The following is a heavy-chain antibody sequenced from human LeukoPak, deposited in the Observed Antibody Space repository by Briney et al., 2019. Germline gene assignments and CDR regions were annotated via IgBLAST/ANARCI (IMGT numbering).Heavy chain of an antibody. CDR2: ISWNSGSI. V-gene: IGHV3-9*01. CDR1: GFTFDDYA. CDR3: AKTLRKYSDILAGTVFDY. D-gene: IGHD3-9*01. J-gene: IGHJ4*02. Sequence: PGRSLRLSCAASGFTFDDYAMHWVRQAPGKGLEWVSGISWNSGSIGYADSVKGRLTISRDNAKNSLYLQMNSLRAEDTALYYCAKTLRKYSDILAGTVFDYWGQGTLVTVSS.